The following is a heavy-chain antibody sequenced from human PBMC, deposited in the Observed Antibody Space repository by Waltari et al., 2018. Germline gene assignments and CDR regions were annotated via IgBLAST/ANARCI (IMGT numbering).Heavy chain of an antibody. V-gene: IGHV3-7*01. CDR2: IKQDGSEK. Sequence: EVQLVESGGGLVQPGGSLSVPFAASGFTFARFSMSVVRQAPGKGLEWVASIKQDGSEKYYVDSVKGRFTISRDNVDYSLFLQMSTLRAEDTAVYYCARLLGGVTTFDSWGQGTLVTVSS. J-gene: IGHJ4*02. CDR3: ARLLGGVTTFDS. CDR1: GFTFARFS. D-gene: IGHD3-16*01.